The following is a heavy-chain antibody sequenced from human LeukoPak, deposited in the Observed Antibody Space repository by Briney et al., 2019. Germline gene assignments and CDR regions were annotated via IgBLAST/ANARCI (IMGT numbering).Heavy chain of an antibody. Sequence: ASVKVSSMASGYTFPSYFMHWVRQAPGQGLEWMGWISAYNGNTNYAQKLQGRVTTTTDTSTSTAYMELRSLRSDDTAVYYCARDYYDSSGYSYFDYWGQGTLVTVSS. V-gene: IGHV1-18*04. CDR2: ISAYNGNT. J-gene: IGHJ4*02. CDR1: GYTFPSYF. CDR3: ARDYYDSSGYSYFDY. D-gene: IGHD3-22*01.